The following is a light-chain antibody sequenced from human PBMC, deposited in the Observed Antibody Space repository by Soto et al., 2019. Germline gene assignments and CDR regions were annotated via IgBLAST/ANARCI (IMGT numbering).Light chain of an antibody. CDR1: QSLLHRNGYNY. CDR3: MQALQPPPT. V-gene: IGKV2-28*01. CDR2: LGF. J-gene: IGKJ1*01. Sequence: DIVMTQSPLSLPVTPGEPASISCRSSQSLLHRNGYNYLDWYLQKPGQSPQLLIYLGFNRASGVPDRVSGSGSGTDFTLKISRVEAEDVGVYYCMQALQPPPTFGQGTKVEIK.